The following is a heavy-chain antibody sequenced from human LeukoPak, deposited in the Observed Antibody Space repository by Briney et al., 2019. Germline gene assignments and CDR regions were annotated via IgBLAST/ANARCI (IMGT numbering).Heavy chain of an antibody. V-gene: IGHV4-30-4*01. CDR3: ARGLRQWLETNYYYYYGMDV. Sequence: SQTLSLTCTVSGGSISSGDYYWSWIRQPPGKGLEWIGYIYCSGSTYYNPSLKSRVTISVDTSKNQFSLKLSSVTAADTAVYYCARGLRQWLETNYYYYYGMDVWGQGTTVTVSS. CDR1: GGSISSGDYY. D-gene: IGHD6-19*01. CDR2: IYCSGST. J-gene: IGHJ6*02.